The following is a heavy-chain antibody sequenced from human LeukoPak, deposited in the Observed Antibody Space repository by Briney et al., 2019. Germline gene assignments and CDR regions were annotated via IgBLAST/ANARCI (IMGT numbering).Heavy chain of an antibody. V-gene: IGHV1-69*06. Sequence: WASVKVSCKASGGTFSSYAISWVRQAPGQGLEWMGGIIPIFGTANYAQKFQGRVTITADKSTSTAYMELSSLRSEDTAVYYCARDSYGSGSYWRGWYDYWGQGTLVTVSS. CDR2: IIPIFGTA. J-gene: IGHJ4*02. CDR1: GGTFSSYA. CDR3: ARDSYGSGSYWRGWYDY. D-gene: IGHD3-10*01.